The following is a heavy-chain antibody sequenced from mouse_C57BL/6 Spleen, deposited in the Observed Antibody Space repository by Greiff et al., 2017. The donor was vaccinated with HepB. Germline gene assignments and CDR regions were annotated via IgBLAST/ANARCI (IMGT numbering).Heavy chain of an antibody. Sequence: VQLQQPGTELVKPGASVKLSCKASGYTFTSYWMHWVKQRPGQGLEWIGNINPSNGGTNYNEKFKSKATLTVDKSSSTAYMQLSSLTSEDSAVYDCARNHYGSSYGFAYWGQGTLVTVSA. V-gene: IGHV1-53*01. CDR1: GYTFTSYW. CDR3: ARNHYGSSYGFAY. D-gene: IGHD1-1*01. CDR2: INPSNGGT. J-gene: IGHJ3*01.